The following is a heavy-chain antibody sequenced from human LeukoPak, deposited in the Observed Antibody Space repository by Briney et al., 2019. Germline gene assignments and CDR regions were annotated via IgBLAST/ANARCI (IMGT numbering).Heavy chain of an antibody. Sequence: ASVKVSCKASGYTFTSYDINWVRQATGQGLEWMGWMNPNSGNTGYAQKFQGRVTMTRNTSISTAYMELSSLRSEDTAVYYCAKGRREKTMVRGVINSFYYYMDVWGKGTTVTISS. CDR3: AKGRREKTMVRGVINSFYYYMDV. J-gene: IGHJ6*03. CDR1: GYTFTSYD. D-gene: IGHD3-10*01. CDR2: MNPNSGNT. V-gene: IGHV1-8*01.